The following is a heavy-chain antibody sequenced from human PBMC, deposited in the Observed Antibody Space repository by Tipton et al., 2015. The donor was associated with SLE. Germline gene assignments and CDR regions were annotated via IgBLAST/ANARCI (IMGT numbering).Heavy chain of an antibody. V-gene: IGHV4-34*01. CDR2: INHSGRT. J-gene: IGHJ4*02. Sequence: TLSLTCAVYGGSFSGYYWSWIRQPPGKGLEWIGEINHSGRTNYNPSLKSRVTISVDTSKNQFSLKLSSVTAADTAVYYCARRPYYYGSGSYYNPFDHWGQGTPVTASS. CDR3: ARRPYYYGSGSYYNPFDH. CDR1: GGSFSGYY. D-gene: IGHD3-10*01.